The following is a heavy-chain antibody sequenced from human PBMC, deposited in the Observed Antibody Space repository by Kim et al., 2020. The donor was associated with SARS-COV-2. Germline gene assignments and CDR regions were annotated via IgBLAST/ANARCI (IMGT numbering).Heavy chain of an antibody. CDR1: GYDFTTQH. J-gene: IGHJ4*02. Sequence: ASVKVSCKASGYDFTTQHIHWVRQAPGQGLEWMVITYPSVGSTTFAQKFQGRVTVTTDTSTSTVYMEVTALGSEDTAVYYCAREPPTTGGFDYWGQGTLVTVSS. D-gene: IGHD4-17*01. V-gene: IGHV1-46*01. CDR3: AREPPTTGGFDY. CDR2: TYPSVGST.